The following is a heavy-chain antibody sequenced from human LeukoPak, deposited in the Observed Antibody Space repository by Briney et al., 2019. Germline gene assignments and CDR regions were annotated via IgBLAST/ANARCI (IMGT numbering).Heavy chain of an antibody. V-gene: IGHV3-30*02. Sequence: GGSLRLSCEASGFLFKSNGMHWVRQAPGKGLEWVAFIRSDGNVTKYLDSVKGRFTISGDNSENTLYLQVTNLRPDDTAVYFCAKDHGFWSGYLFWGQGTLVTVSS. CDR3: AKDHGFWSGYLF. CDR2: IRSDGNVT. CDR1: GFLFKSNG. J-gene: IGHJ4*02. D-gene: IGHD3-3*01.